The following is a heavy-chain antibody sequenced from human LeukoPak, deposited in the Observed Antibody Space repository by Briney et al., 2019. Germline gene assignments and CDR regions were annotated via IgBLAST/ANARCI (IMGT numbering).Heavy chain of an antibody. CDR3: ARAAAAQYYYYYMDV. V-gene: IGHV3-23*01. Sequence: PGGSLRLSCAASGFTFSSYAMSWVRQAPGKGLEWVSAISGSGGSTYYADSVKGRFTISRDNSKNTLYLQMNSLRAEDTAVYYCARAAAAQYYYYYMDVWGKGTTVTVSS. CDR2: ISGSGGST. CDR1: GFTFSSYA. D-gene: IGHD6-13*01. J-gene: IGHJ6*03.